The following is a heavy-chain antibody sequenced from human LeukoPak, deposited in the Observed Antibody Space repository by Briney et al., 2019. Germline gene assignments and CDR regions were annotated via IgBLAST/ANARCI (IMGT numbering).Heavy chain of an antibody. CDR2: INHSGST. J-gene: IGHJ5*02. CDR3: ATNYGSGSYYNGWFDP. Sequence: SETLSLTCAVYGGSFSGYYWSWIRQPPGKGLEWIGEINHSGSTNYNPSLKSRVTISVDTSKNQFSLKLSSVTAADTAVYYCATNYGSGSYYNGWFDPWGQGTLVTVSS. D-gene: IGHD3-10*01. CDR1: GGSFSGYY. V-gene: IGHV4-34*09.